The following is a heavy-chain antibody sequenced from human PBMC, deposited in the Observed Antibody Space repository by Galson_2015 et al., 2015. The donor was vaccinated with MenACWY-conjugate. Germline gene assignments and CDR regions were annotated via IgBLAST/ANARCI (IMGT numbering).Heavy chain of an antibody. CDR2: ISSSSSYI. D-gene: IGHD5-24*01. CDR3: ARDPGRDGYNFDY. Sequence: SLRLSCAASGFTFSSYSMNWVRQAPGKGLEWVSSISSSSSYIYYADSVKGRFTISRDNAKNSLYLQMNSLRAEDTAVYYCARDPGRDGYNFDYWGQGTLVTVSS. J-gene: IGHJ4*02. V-gene: IGHV3-21*01. CDR1: GFTFSSYS.